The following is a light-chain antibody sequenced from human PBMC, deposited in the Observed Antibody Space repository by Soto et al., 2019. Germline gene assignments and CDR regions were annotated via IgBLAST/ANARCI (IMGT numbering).Light chain of an antibody. CDR1: QSVGSSY. Sequence: EVVLTQSPGTLSLSPGERAILSCRASQSVGSSYLAWYQQKPGQAPRLLIYSGSYRATGIPDRFSGSRSEADFTLTISRLEPEDFAVYYCQQYGDSPMFTFGQGTNLEIK. CDR2: SGS. J-gene: IGKJ2*01. V-gene: IGKV3-20*01. CDR3: QQYGDSPMFT.